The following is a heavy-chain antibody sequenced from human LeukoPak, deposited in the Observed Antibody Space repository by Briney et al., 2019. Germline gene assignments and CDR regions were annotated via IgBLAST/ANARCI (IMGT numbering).Heavy chain of an antibody. CDR1: GYTFTGYY. D-gene: IGHD7-27*01. J-gene: IGHJ6*03. V-gene: IGHV1-2*06. Sequence: ASVKVSCKASGYTFTGYYMHWVRQAPGRGLEWMGRINPNSGGTNYAQKFQGRVTMTRDTSISTAYMELSRLRSDDTAVYYCARPPRTGAYYYMDVWGKGTTVTVSS. CDR3: ARPPRTGAYYYMDV. CDR2: INPNSGGT.